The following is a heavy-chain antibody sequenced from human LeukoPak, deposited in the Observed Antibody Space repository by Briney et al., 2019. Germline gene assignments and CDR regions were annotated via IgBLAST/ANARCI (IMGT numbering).Heavy chain of an antibody. CDR2: INPNSGGP. Sequence: ASVKVSCKASGYTFTGYYMHWVRQAPGQGLEWMGWINPNSGGPNYAQKFQGRVTMTRDTSISTAYMELSRLRSDDTAVYYCARGDCSSTSCYTFDYWGQGTLVTVSS. J-gene: IGHJ4*02. V-gene: IGHV1-2*02. CDR1: GYTFTGYY. CDR3: ARGDCSSTSCYTFDY. D-gene: IGHD2-2*02.